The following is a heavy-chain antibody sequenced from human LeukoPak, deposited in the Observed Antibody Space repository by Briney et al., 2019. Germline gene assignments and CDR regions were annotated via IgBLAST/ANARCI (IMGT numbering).Heavy chain of an antibody. Sequence: GRALRLSCAASGFTFSSYGLHWVRQAPGKGLEGVAVVSYDGTNKYYADSVKGRFTFSRDNAKNTLYLQMNSLRAEDTAVYYCARSQRFGEGYFDYWGQGTLVTVSS. CDR3: ARSQRFGEGYFDY. CDR2: VSYDGTNK. CDR1: GFTFSSYG. J-gene: IGHJ4*02. V-gene: IGHV3-30*03. D-gene: IGHD3-10*01.